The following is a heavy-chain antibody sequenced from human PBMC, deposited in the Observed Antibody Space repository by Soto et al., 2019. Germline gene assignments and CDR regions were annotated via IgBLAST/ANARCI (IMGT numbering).Heavy chain of an antibody. CDR2: ISSGGDTK. Sequence: QPGGSLRLSCAVSGFTFRSYSMHWVRQSPGKGLEWISYISSGGDTKYYADSVTGRFTISRDNAKNSLFLQMSSLRAEDTAVYYCASAFMLLAYWGQGSLVTVSS. CDR3: ASAFMLLAY. J-gene: IGHJ4*02. D-gene: IGHD3-10*02. CDR1: GFTFRSYS. V-gene: IGHV3-48*01.